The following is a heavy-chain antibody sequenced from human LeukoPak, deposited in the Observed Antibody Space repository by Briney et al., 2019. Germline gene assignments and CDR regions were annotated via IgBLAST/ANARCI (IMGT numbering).Heavy chain of an antibody. V-gene: IGHV3-21*01. D-gene: IGHD1-26*01. J-gene: IGHJ4*02. CDR2: ISSSSSYI. Sequence: PGGSLRLSCAASGFTFSSYAMSWVRQAPGKGLEWVSSISSSSSYIYYADSVKGRFTISRDNAKNSLYLQMNSLRAEDTAVYYCAREFDGSYPEDYWGQGTLVTVSS. CDR1: GFTFSSYA. CDR3: AREFDGSYPEDY.